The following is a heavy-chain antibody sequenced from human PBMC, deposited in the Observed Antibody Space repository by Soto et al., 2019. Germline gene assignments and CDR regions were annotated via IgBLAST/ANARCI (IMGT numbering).Heavy chain of an antibody. Sequence: ETLSLTCAVYGGSFSGYYWSWIRQPPGKGLEWIGEINHSGSTNYNPSLKSRVTISVDTSKNQFSLKLSSVTAADTAVYYCARAGVGLRFLGYWGQGTLVTVSS. CDR1: GGSFSGYY. D-gene: IGHD3-16*01. V-gene: IGHV4-34*01. CDR3: ARAGVGLRFLGY. J-gene: IGHJ4*02. CDR2: INHSGST.